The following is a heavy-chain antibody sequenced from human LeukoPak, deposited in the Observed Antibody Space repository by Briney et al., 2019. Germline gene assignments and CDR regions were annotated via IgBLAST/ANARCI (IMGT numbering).Heavy chain of an antibody. CDR3: ARDVTGTPLAFDI. D-gene: IGHD2-21*02. V-gene: IGHV1-69*15. CDR2: IIPMFNTI. CDR1: GGTFSRNA. Sequence: ASVKVSCKASGGTFSRNAISWVRQAPGQGLEWMGRIIPMFNTINYVQKLQGRVTITSDESTSTVYMELSSLRSDDTAIYYCARDVTGTPLAFDIWGQGTMLTVSS. J-gene: IGHJ3*02.